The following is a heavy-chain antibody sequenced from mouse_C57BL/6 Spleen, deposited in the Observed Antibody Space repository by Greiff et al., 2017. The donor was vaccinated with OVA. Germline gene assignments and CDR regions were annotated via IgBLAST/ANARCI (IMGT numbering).Heavy chain of an antibody. CDR2: ISSGGSYT. J-gene: IGHJ3*01. V-gene: IGHV5-6*01. CDR1: GFTFSSYG. CDR3: ARPPYAY. Sequence: EVQLKESGGDLVKPGGSLKLSCAASGFTFSSYGMSWVRQTPDKRLEWVATISSGGSYTYYPDSVKGRFTISRDNAKNTLYLQMSSLKSEDTAMYYCARPPYAYWGQGTLVTVSA.